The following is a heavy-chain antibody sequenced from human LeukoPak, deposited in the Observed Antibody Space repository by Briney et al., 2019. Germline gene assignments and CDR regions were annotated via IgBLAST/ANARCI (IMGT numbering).Heavy chain of an antibody. J-gene: IGHJ6*02. D-gene: IGHD1-26*01. CDR3: ARGPLGGATTYYYYGMDV. V-gene: IGHV1-2*02. Sequence: ASVKVSCKASGYTFTGYYMHWVRQAPGQGLEWMGWINPNSGGTNYAQKFQGRVTKTRDTSISTAYMELSRLRSDDTAVYYCARGPLGGATTYYYYGMDVWGQGTTVTVSS. CDR1: GYTFTGYY. CDR2: INPNSGGT.